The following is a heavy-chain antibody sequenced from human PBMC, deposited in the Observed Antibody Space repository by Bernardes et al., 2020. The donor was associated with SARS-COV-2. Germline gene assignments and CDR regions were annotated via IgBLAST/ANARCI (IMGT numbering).Heavy chain of an antibody. CDR2: IYPGDSDT. D-gene: IGHD2-15*01. Sequence: GESLKISCKGSGYSFTSYWIGWVRQMPGKGLEWMGIIYPGDSDTRYSPSFQGQVTISADKSISTAYLQWSSLKASDTAMYYCARHMAHCSGGSCYPYYGMDVWGQGTTVTVSS. V-gene: IGHV5-51*01. CDR3: ARHMAHCSGGSCYPYYGMDV. CDR1: GYSFTSYW. J-gene: IGHJ6*02.